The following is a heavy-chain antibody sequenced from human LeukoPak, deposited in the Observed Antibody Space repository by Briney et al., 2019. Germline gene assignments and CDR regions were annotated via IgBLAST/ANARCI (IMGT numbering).Heavy chain of an antibody. D-gene: IGHD3-9*01. V-gene: IGHV4-31*03. CDR2: IYYSGST. CDR3: ARVLTSYYDILTGYYRPPHFSDY. Sequence: PSETLSLTCTVSGGSISSGGYYWSWIRQHPGKGLEWIGYIYYSGSTYYNPSLKSRVTISVDTSKNQFSLKLGSVTAADTAVYYCARVLTSYYDILTGYYRPPHFSDYWGQGTLVTVSS. CDR1: GGSISSGGYY. J-gene: IGHJ4*02.